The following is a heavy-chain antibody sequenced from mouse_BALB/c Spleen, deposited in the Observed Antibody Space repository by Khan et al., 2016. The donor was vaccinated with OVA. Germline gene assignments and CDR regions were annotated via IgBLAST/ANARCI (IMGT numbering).Heavy chain of an antibody. J-gene: IGHJ4*01. D-gene: IGHD2-1*01. V-gene: IGHV1S56*01. CDR1: GYTFTSYY. CDR3: ARWGGNYPSYASDY. CDR2: IYPGNVNT. Sequence: VQLQQSGPELVKPGASVRISCKASGYTFTSYYIHWVKQRPGQGLEWIGWIYPGNVNTDYNEKFKGKAKLTADKSSSTAYMQLSSLTSEDSAVYFCARWGGNYPSYASDYWGQGTSVTVSS.